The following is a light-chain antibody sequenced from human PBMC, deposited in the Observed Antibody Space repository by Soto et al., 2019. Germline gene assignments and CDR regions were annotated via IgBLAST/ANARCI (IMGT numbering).Light chain of an antibody. Sequence: DIQMTQFPYTLSASVGDRVTITCRASQNISRWLAWYQQKPGKAPKLLIYDASNLQRWVPSRFSVSGSVTEFTLTISSLQPDDFATYYCQQYASYRTFCEGTMVDIK. CDR3: QQYASYRT. V-gene: IGKV1-5*01. J-gene: IGKJ1*01. CDR2: DAS. CDR1: QNISRW.